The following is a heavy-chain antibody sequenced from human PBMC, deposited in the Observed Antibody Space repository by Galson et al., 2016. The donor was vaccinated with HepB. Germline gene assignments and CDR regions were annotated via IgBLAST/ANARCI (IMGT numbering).Heavy chain of an antibody. CDR2: IDPSDSYT. CDR1: GYSFTNYW. D-gene: IGHD2-15*01. V-gene: IGHV5-10-1*01. J-gene: IGHJ6*03. CDR3: ARRSGVAATDYYCYYMDV. Sequence: QSGAEVKKPGESLRISCKGSGYSFTNYWITWVRQMPGKGLEWMGTIDPSDSYTTYSPSFQGHVTISADKSISTAYLQWSCLKASDADMYYCARRSGVAATDYYCYYMDVGGKGTTVTVSS.